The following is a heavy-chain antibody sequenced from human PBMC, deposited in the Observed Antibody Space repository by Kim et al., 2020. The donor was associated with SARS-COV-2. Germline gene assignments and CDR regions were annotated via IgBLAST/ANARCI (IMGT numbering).Heavy chain of an antibody. CDR1: GGTFTNYQ. CDR3: RRWFGDLLRDC. D-gene: IGHD3-10*01. J-gene: IGHJ4*02. CDR2: INEAGDS. Sequence: SETLSLSCTVYGGTFTNYQWSWIRQPPGKGLEWIGEINEAGDSNYNPSLKSRVTLSVDTSKKEFSLKLRSVTAADTAVYYCRRWFGDLLRDCWGQGTLVTVSS. V-gene: IGHV4-34*08.